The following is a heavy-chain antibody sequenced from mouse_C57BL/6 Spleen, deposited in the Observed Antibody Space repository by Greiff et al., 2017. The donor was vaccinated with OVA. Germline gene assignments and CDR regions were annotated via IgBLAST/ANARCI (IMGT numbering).Heavy chain of an antibody. Sequence: VKLMESGGGLVKPGGSLKLSCAASGFTFSDYGMHWVRQAPEKGLEWVAYISSGSSTIYYADTVKGRFTISRDNAKNTLFLQMTSLRSEDTAMYYCAGLYYAMDYWGQGTSVTVSS. J-gene: IGHJ4*01. CDR1: GFTFSDYG. CDR3: AGLYYAMDY. V-gene: IGHV5-17*01. CDR2: ISSGSSTI.